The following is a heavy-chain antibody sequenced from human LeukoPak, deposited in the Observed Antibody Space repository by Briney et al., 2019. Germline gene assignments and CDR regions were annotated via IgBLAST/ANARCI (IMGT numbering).Heavy chain of an antibody. D-gene: IGHD6-19*01. CDR2: IYYSGST. J-gene: IGHJ4*02. CDR3: ARVSRGSGWYVHY. CDR1: GGSISSYY. V-gene: IGHV4-59*01. Sequence: PSETLSLTCTVSGGSISSYYWSWIRQPPGKGLEWIGYIYYSGSTNYNPSLKSRVTISVDTSKNQFSLKLSSVTAADTAVYYCARVSRGSGWYVHYWGQGTLVTDSS.